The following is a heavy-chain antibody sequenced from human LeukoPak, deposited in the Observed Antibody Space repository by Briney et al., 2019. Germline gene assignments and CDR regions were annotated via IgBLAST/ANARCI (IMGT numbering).Heavy chain of an antibody. J-gene: IGHJ4*02. CDR1: GFTFSTYS. CDR2: IGTSTNYI. CDR3: ARLPADY. V-gene: IGHV3-21*01. Sequence: GGSLRLSCAASGFTFSTYSMNWVRQAPGKGLEWVSSIGTSTNYIYYADSVKGRFTISRDNAKNSLYLQMNSLRAEDTAVYYCARLPADYWGQGTLVTVSS.